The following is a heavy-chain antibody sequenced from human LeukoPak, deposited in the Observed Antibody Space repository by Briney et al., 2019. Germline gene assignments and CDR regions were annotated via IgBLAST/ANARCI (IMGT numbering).Heavy chain of an antibody. CDR3: ARHAGGIAAAGTRPFDY. Sequence: SETLSLTCTVSGASFSSSTYYWGWIRQPPGKGLEWIGSIYYSGSTYYNPSLKSRVTMSVDTSNNQFSLKLSSGTAADTAVYYCARHAGGIAAAGTRPFDYWGQGTLVTVSS. J-gene: IGHJ4*02. CDR1: GASFSSSTYY. CDR2: IYYSGST. D-gene: IGHD6-13*01. V-gene: IGHV4-39*01.